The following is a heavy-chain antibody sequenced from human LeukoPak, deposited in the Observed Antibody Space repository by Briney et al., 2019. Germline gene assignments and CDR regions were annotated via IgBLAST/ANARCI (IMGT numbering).Heavy chain of an antibody. V-gene: IGHV4-39*01. CDR1: GGSITSNKYY. CDR3: ARHPRVWSGYYKTHYYYHMDV. J-gene: IGHJ6*03. D-gene: IGHD3-3*01. CDR2: IYFNGST. Sequence: SETLFLTCDVSGGSITSNKYYWGWIRKPPGKGLEWMGNIYFNGSTDYNPSLKARVTISADTSKNQFSLKLTSAAAADTAVYYCARHPRVWSGYYKTHYYYHMDVWGKGTTVAVSS.